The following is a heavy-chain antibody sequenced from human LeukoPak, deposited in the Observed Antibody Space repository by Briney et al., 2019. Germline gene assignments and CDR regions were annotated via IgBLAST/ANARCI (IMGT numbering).Heavy chain of an antibody. CDR1: GFTFSSYS. CDR2: ISSSSYI. CDR3: ARDSVTTVVFFDY. Sequence: GGALRLSCAASGFTFSSYSMNWVRQAPGKGLEWVSSISSSSYIYYSDSVKGRFTISRDNAKNSLYLQMNSLRAEDTAVYYCARDSVTTVVFFDYWGQGTLVTVSS. J-gene: IGHJ4*02. D-gene: IGHD4-23*01. V-gene: IGHV3-21*01.